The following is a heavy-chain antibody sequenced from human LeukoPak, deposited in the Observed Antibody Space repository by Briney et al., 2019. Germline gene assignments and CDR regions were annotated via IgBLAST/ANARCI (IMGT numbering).Heavy chain of an antibody. CDR1: GSTFSSYG. J-gene: IGHJ4*02. CDR3: AKDMGRGYFDY. Sequence: GGSLRLSCAASGSTFSSYGMHWVRQAPGKGLEWVAVISYDGSNKYYADSVKGRFTISRDNSKNTLYLQMNSLRAEDTAVYYCAKDMGRGYFDYWGQGTLVTVSS. CDR2: ISYDGSNK. V-gene: IGHV3-30*18. D-gene: IGHD3-10*01.